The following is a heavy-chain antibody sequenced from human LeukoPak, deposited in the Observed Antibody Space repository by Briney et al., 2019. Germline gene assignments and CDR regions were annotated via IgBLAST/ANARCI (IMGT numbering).Heavy chain of an antibody. V-gene: IGHV4-59*01. D-gene: IGHD5-24*01. CDR3: ARGRKGLATIFFDY. J-gene: IGHJ4*02. CDR2: IYYSGST. CDR1: GGSISSYY. Sequence: SETLSLTCTVSGGSISSYYWSWIRQPPGKGLEWIGYIYYSGSTNYNPSLKSRVTISVDTSKNQFSLKLSSVTAADTAVYYCARGRKGLATIFFDYWGQGTLVTVSS.